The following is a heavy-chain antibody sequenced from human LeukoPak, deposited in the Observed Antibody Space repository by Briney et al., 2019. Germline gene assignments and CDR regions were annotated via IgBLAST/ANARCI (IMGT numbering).Heavy chain of an antibody. D-gene: IGHD2-15*01. J-gene: IGHJ3*02. CDR2: ISGSGSST. CDR1: EFTFSSYA. CDR3: AKDRFCSGAGCSDAFDM. V-gene: IGHV3-23*01. Sequence: PGGSLRLSCAASEFTFSSYAMSCVRQAPGKGLEWVSGISGSGSSTYYADSVKARFTISRDNSKNTLYLQMNSLRAEYVAVYYCAKDRFCSGAGCSDAFDMWGQGTMVTVSS.